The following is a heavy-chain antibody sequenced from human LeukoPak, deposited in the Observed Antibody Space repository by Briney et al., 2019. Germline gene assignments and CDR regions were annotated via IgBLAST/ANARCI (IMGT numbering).Heavy chain of an antibody. V-gene: IGHV3-64*01. CDR3: ARGIRWASDY. Sequence: GGSLRLSCAASGFTFSSYGMVWVRQAPGKGLEYVSGITSNGGTTYYGNSVKGGFTISRDNSKDTLYLQMGSLRSEDMAVYYCARGIRWASDYWGRGTLVTVAS. D-gene: IGHD4-23*01. CDR2: ITSNGGTT. CDR1: GFTFSSYG. J-gene: IGHJ4*02.